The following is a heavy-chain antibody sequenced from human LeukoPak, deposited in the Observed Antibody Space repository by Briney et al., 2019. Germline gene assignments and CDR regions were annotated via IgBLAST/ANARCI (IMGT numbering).Heavy chain of an antibody. J-gene: IGHJ4*02. CDR2: TRNKANSYTT. V-gene: IGHV3-72*01. CDR3: ARGTYDYGDYGGFDY. Sequence: GGSLRLSCAASGFTFSDHYMDWVRQAPGKGLEWVGRTRNKANSYTTEYAASVKGRFTISRDDSKNSLYLQMNSLKTDDTAVYYCARGTYDYGDYGGFDYWGQGTLVTVSS. D-gene: IGHD4-17*01. CDR1: GFTFSDHY.